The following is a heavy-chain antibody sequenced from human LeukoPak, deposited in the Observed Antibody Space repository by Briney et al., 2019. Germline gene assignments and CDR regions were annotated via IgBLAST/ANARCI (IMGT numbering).Heavy chain of an antibody. V-gene: IGHV3-21*01. CDR1: GFTFSSYS. D-gene: IGHD1-14*01. Sequence: PGGSLRLSCAASGFTFSSYSMNWVRQAPGKGLGWVSSISSNSIYIFYADSMKGRFTISRDNAKNSLSLQMNSLRAEDTAVYYCARDQVDRIWYFDYWGQGTLVTVSS. CDR2: ISSNSIYI. J-gene: IGHJ4*02. CDR3: ARDQVDRIWYFDY.